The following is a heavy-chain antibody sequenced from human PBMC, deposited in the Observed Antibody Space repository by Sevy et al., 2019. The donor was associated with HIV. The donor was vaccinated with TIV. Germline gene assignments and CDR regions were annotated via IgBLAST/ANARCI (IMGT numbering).Heavy chain of an antibody. V-gene: IGHV1-69*13. CDR1: GGTFSSYA. D-gene: IGHD3-22*01. J-gene: IGHJ6*02. Sequence: ASVKVSCKASGGTFSSYAISWVRQAPGQGLEWMGGIIPIFGTANYAQKFQGRVTITADESTSTAYMELSSLRSEDTDVYYCARVAGGGSHTDYYDSSGYYPRRYYYYGMDVWGQGTTVTVSS. CDR3: ARVAGGGSHTDYYDSSGYYPRRYYYYGMDV. CDR2: IIPIFGTA.